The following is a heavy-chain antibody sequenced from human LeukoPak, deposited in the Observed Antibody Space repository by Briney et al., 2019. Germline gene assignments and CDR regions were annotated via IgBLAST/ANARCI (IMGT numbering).Heavy chain of an antibody. D-gene: IGHD1-7*01. CDR1: GFTLGDYA. CDR3: SREGQNWNYF. V-gene: IGHV3-49*04. Sequence: GGSLRLSCTASGFTLGDYALSWVRQAPGKGLGGVGFIRSNAYGGTTEYGAAVNGRFIISRDDFKSIAYLQMNSVKTAKTAVYYCSREGQNWNYFWGQGTLVTVSS. J-gene: IGHJ4*02. CDR2: IRSNAYGGTT.